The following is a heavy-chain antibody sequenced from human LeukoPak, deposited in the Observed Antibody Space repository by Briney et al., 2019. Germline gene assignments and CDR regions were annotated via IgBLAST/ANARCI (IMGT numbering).Heavy chain of an antibody. CDR1: GFTFSNYA. Sequence: GGSLRLSCEASGFTFSNYAVNWVRQAPGKGLEWVSAISGSAGTTYYADSVKGRFTISRDNSKNTLYLQMNSLRAEDTAIYYCAKESVAVPGAWGYFDYWGQGTLVTVSS. D-gene: IGHD6-19*01. CDR3: AKESVAVPGAWGYFDY. V-gene: IGHV3-23*01. CDR2: ISGSAGTT. J-gene: IGHJ4*02.